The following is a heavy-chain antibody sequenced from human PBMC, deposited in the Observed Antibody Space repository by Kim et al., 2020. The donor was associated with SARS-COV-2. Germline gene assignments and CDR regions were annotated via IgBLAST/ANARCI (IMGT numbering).Heavy chain of an antibody. CDR1: GFTFSSSA. CDR2: IRSKANSYAT. D-gene: IGHD1-7*01. CDR3: TSVPGTTLAFWYAFD. Sequence: GGSLRLSCAASGFTFSSSAMHWVRQASGQGLEWVGLIRSKANSYATVYAASVKGRFTISRDDSKRTAYLQRNSLKTEDTAVYYCTSVPGTTLAFWYAFD. J-gene: IGHJ3*02. V-gene: IGHV3-73*01.